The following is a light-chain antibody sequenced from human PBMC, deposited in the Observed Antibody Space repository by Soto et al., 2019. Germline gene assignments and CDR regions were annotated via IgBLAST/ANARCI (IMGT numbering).Light chain of an antibody. J-gene: IGKJ1*01. V-gene: IGKV1-27*01. CDR2: AAS. CDR3: QKYNSAPRT. Sequence: DIQMTQSPSSLSASVGDRVTITCRASQGISNYLAWYQQKPGKVPKLLIYAASTLQSGVPSRFSRSGSGTEFTLTIRSLQHEDVETYYRQKYNSAPRTFGQGNKVEIK. CDR1: QGISNY.